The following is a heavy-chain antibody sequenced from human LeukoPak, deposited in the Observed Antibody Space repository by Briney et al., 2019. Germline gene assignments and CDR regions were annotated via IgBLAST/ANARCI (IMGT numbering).Heavy chain of an antibody. CDR1: GGTFSSYA. CDR2: IIPIFGTA. CDR3: ARDRCSSTSCYPPDAFDI. V-gene: IGHV1-69*13. Sequence: SVKVSCKASGGTFSSYAISWVRQAPGQGLEWMGGIIPIFGTANYAQKFQGRVTITADESSSTAYMELSSLRSEDTAVYYCARDRCSSTSCYPPDAFDIWGQGTMVTVSS. D-gene: IGHD2-2*01. J-gene: IGHJ3*02.